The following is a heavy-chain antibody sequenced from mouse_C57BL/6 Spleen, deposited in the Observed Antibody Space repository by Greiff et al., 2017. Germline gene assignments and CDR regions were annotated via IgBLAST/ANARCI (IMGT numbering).Heavy chain of an antibody. V-gene: IGHV1-5*01. J-gene: IGHJ2*01. CDR3: TKPAYYSNSIYFDY. D-gene: IGHD2-5*01. Sequence: EVQLQQSGTVLARPGASVKMSCKTSGYTFTSYWMHWVKQRPGQGLEWIGAIYPGNSDTSYNQKFKGKAKLTAVTSASTAYMELSSLTNEDSAVYYCTKPAYYSNSIYFDYWGQGATLTVSS. CDR1: GYTFTSYW. CDR2: IYPGNSDT.